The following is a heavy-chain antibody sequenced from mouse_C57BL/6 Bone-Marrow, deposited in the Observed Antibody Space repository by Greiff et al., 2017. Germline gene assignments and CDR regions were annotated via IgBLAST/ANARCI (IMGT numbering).Heavy chain of an antibody. Sequence: EVQRVESGGGLVKPGGSLKLSCAASGFTFSSYAMSWVRQTPEKRLEWVATISDGGSYTYYPDNVKGRLTISRDNAKNNLYLQMSHLKSEDTAMYYCARDSDYGSSVDYWGQGTTLTVSS. D-gene: IGHD1-1*01. V-gene: IGHV5-4*01. CDR1: GFTFSSYA. CDR2: ISDGGSYT. J-gene: IGHJ2*01. CDR3: ARDSDYGSSVDY.